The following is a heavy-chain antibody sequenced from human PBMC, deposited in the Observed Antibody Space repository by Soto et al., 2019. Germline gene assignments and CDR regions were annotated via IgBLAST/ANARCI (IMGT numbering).Heavy chain of an antibody. D-gene: IGHD3-3*01. CDR3: ASPRWGVVIIVDRYFDL. V-gene: IGHV3-30-3*01. CDR2: ISYDGSNK. J-gene: IGHJ2*01. Sequence: QVQLVESGGGVVQPGRSLRLSCAASGFTFSSYAMHWVRQAPGKGLEWVAVISYDGSNKYYADSVKGRFTISRDNSKNTLYLQMNSLRAEDTAVYYCASPRWGVVIIVDRYFDLWGRGTLVTVSS. CDR1: GFTFSSYA.